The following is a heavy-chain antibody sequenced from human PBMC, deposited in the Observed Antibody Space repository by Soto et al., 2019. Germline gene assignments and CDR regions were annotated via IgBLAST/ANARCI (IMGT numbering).Heavy chain of an antibody. CDR2: VSPGGDMT. J-gene: IGHJ6*02. D-gene: IGHD3-10*01. Sequence: DVQLLESGGHLVQPGGSLRLSCAASGFTFSSYAMSWVRQAPGKGLKWVSSVSPGGDMTYYSDSVKGRFTISRDNSNNALFLQMNSLRIEDTALYYCARGDRGGSGSPASYYYSGLDVWGQGTTVTVS. CDR1: GFTFSSYA. CDR3: ARGDRGGSGSPASYYYSGLDV. V-gene: IGHV3-23*01.